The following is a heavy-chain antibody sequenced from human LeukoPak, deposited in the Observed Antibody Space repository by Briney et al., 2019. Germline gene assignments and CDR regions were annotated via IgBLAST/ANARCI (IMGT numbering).Heavy chain of an antibody. CDR1: GFTFSSYG. V-gene: IGHV3-30*02. Sequence: QTGGSLRLSCATSGFTFSSYGMHWVRQAPGKGLERVAFIRYDGSNKYYADSVKGRFTISRDNSKNTLYLQMNSLRAEDTAVYYCAFESMTTVTFDYWGQGTLVTVSS. CDR3: AFESMTTVTFDY. CDR2: IRYDGSNK. J-gene: IGHJ4*02. D-gene: IGHD4-11*01.